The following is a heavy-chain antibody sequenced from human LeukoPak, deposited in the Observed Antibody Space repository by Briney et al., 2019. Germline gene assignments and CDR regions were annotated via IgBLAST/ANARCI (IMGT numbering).Heavy chain of an antibody. V-gene: IGHV1-2*02. Sequence: ASVKVSCKASGYTFTGYYMHWVQQAPGQGLEWMGWINPNTGGTNYAQKFQGRVTMTRDMSISTAYMELSRLRSDDTAVYYCAKLAGHYYMDVWGKGTTVTVSS. CDR2: INPNTGGT. CDR3: AKLAGHYYMDV. J-gene: IGHJ6*03. CDR1: GYTFTGYY.